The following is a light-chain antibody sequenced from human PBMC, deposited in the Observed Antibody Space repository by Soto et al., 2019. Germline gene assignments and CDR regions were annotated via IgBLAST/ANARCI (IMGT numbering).Light chain of an antibody. CDR2: DAS. Sequence: DIQMTQSPSSLSASVGDRVTITCQASQDITNFLNWYQQKPGKAPKLLIYDASTLQAGVPSRFRGGGSGTDCTFTISSAQPEDFATYSCQQYKDHPPYTFGQGTKLEVK. CDR1: QDITNF. V-gene: IGKV1-33*01. J-gene: IGKJ2*01. CDR3: QQYKDHPPYT.